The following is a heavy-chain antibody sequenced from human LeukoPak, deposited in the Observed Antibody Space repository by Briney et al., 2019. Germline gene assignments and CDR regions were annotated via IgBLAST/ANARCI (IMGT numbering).Heavy chain of an antibody. Sequence: PGGSLRLSCEGSGFSFSSYWMTWVRQSPGKGPELVANIKQEESERYTVDAVKGRFTLSRDNAQTSLYLQMNSLRAEDTAVYYCARDSSTVVTAFDYWGQGTLVTVSS. J-gene: IGHJ4*02. V-gene: IGHV3-7*01. CDR2: IKQEESER. D-gene: IGHD4-23*01. CDR1: GFSFSSYW. CDR3: ARDSSTVVTAFDY.